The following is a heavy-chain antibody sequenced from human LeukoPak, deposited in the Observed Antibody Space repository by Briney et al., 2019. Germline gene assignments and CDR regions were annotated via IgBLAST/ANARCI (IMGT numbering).Heavy chain of an antibody. J-gene: IGHJ2*01. D-gene: IGHD5-24*01. CDR2: IYYSGST. V-gene: IGHV4-39*01. Sequence: PSETLSLTCTVSGGSISSSSYYWGWIRQPPGKGLEWIGSIYYSGSTYYNPSLKSRVTISVDTSKNQFSLKLSSVTAADTAVYYCARPMATIEDWYFDLWGRGTLVTVSS. CDR3: ARPMATIEDWYFDL. CDR1: GGSISSSSYY.